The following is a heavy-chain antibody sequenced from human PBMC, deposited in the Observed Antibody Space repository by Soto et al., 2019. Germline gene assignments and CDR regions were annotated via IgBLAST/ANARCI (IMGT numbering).Heavy chain of an antibody. CDR1: GFTFTNAW. J-gene: IGHJ4*02. Sequence: EVQLVESWGGLLKPRLSLRLSFAAAGFTFTNAWMNWVRQAPGKGLGWVGRIKSKTDGGTTDYATPVKDRFTISRDDSKNTLYLQMNSMKTEDAAVYYCTTGRGFLLLGGQGTLVTASS. CDR3: TTGRGFLLL. CDR2: IKSKTDGGTT. D-gene: IGHD2-15*01. V-gene: IGHV3-15*07.